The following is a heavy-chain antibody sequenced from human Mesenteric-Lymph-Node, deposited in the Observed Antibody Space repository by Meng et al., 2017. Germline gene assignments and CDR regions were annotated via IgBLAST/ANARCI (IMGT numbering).Heavy chain of an antibody. D-gene: IGHD3-10*01. J-gene: IGHJ4*02. CDR1: CGSFSGHY. Sequence: QAQLQQVVAGLFKTSETLSLICAVSCGSFSGHYWSWIRQPPGKGLEWIGEINDSGSTDYNPSLKSRVTISVDTSKSQFSLKLSSVTAADTAMYYCARGPLVRGVIHYWGQGTLVTVFS. V-gene: IGHV4-34*01. CDR3: ARGPLVRGVIHY. CDR2: INDSGST.